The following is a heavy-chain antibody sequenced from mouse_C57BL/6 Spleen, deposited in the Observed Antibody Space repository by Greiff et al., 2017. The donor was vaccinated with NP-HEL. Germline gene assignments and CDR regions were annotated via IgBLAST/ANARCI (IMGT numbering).Heavy chain of an antibody. CDR2: INPNNGGT. CDR3: ARRGHYYGSRKGYFDV. Sequence: VQLQQSGPELVKPGASVKISCKASGYTFTDYYMNWVKQSHGKSLEWIGDINPNNGGTSYNQKFKGKATLTVDKSSSTAYMELRSLTSEDSAVYYCARRGHYYGSRKGYFDVWGTGTTVTVSS. J-gene: IGHJ1*03. V-gene: IGHV1-26*01. D-gene: IGHD1-1*01. CDR1: GYTFTDYY.